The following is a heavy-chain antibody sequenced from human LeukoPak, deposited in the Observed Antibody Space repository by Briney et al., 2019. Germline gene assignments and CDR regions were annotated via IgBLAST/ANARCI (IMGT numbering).Heavy chain of an antibody. Sequence: GGSLRLSCAASGFTFSSYDMYWVRQAPGKGLEWVSVIYSGGSTYYADSVKGRFTISRDNSKNTMYLHMNSLRAEDTAVYYCARTVYGSNWFDPWGQGTLVTVSS. J-gene: IGHJ5*02. CDR1: GFTFSSYD. V-gene: IGHV3-53*01. CDR2: IYSGGST. CDR3: ARTVYGSNWFDP. D-gene: IGHD3-16*01.